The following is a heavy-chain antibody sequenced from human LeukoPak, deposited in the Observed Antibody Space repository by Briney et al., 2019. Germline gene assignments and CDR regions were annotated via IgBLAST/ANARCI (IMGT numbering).Heavy chain of an antibody. Sequence: PSETLSLTCTVSGGSISSSSYYWGWIRQPPGKGLEWIGSIYYSGSTYYNPSLKSRVTISVDTSKNQFSLKLSSVTAADTAVYYCAREGITMVRGVITLHDYWGQGTLVTVSS. D-gene: IGHD3-10*01. J-gene: IGHJ4*02. V-gene: IGHV4-39*07. CDR1: GGSISSSSYY. CDR3: AREGITMVRGVITLHDY. CDR2: IYYSGST.